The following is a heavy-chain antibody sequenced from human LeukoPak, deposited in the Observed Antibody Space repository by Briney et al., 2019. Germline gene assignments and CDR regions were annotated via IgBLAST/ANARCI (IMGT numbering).Heavy chain of an antibody. CDR1: GFTFSSYA. J-gene: IGHJ3*02. V-gene: IGHV3-23*01. CDR2: ISGSGDST. CDR3: AKDSGIIITGAFDI. D-gene: IGHD1-26*01. Sequence: GGSLRLSCAASGFTFSSYAMSWVRQAPGKGLEWVSAISGSGDSTYYADSVKGRFTISRDNSKNTLYLHMNSLRAEDTAVYYCAKDSGIIITGAFDIWGQGTMVTVSS.